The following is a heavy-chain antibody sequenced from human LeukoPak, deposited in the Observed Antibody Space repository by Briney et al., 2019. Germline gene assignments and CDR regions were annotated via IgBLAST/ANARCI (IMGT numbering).Heavy chain of an antibody. CDR2: MSWTSGSI. CDR3: ARSSGSYDGYYGVEV. V-gene: IGHV3-9*01. Sequence: PGRSLRLSCGVSEFTFDDYVIHWVRRGPGKGLEWVAAMSWTSGSIAYADSVKGRFNIFRDNAQSSLYLQMNSLRAEDTAFYYCARSSGSYDGYYGVEVWGQGTTVIVSS. D-gene: IGHD6-19*01. J-gene: IGHJ6*02. CDR1: EFTFDDYV.